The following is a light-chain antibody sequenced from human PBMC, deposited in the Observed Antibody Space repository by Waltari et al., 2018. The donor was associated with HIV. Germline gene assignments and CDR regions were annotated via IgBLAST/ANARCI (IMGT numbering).Light chain of an antibody. CDR3: SSYTSSSTLYVV. V-gene: IGLV2-14*01. CDR2: DVS. CDR1: SSDVGGYNY. Sequence: QSALTQPASVSGSPGQSITISCTGTSSDVGGYNYVSWYQQHPGKAPTLMIYDVSYRPSGVSNRFSGSKSGNTASLTISGLQAEDEADYYCSSYTSSSTLYVVFGGGTKLTVL. J-gene: IGLJ2*01.